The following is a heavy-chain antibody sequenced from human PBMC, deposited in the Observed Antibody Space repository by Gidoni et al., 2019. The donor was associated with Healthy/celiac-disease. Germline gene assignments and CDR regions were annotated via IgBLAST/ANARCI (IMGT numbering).Heavy chain of an antibody. CDR1: GYTFTGQY. CDR2: INPNSGGT. V-gene: IGHV1-2*06. CDR3: AVPPLPPTSGGSRYEPYYYYGMDV. D-gene: IGHD2-15*01. Sequence: QTQLVHAGAEVKKPGASVKVPCQASGYTFTGQYIHRERQAPGQGLEWMGRINPNSGGTNYAQKFQGSVTMTRDTSISTAYMELSRLRSDDTAVYYCAVPPLPPTSGGSRYEPYYYYGMDVWGQGTTVTVSS. J-gene: IGHJ6*02.